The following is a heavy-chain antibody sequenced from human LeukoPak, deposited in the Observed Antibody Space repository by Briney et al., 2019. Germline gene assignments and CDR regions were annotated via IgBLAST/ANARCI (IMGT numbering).Heavy chain of an antibody. CDR3: ARHVEYYFDY. D-gene: IGHD3-3*01. CDR2: IYHSGST. CDR1: GYSISSGYY. Sequence: SETLSLTCAVSGYSISSGYYWGWIRQPPGKGLEGIGRIYHSGSTYYNPSLKSRVTISVDPSKNQFSLKLSSVTAADTAVYYCARHVEYYFDYWGQGTLVTVSS. J-gene: IGHJ4*02. V-gene: IGHV4-38-2*01.